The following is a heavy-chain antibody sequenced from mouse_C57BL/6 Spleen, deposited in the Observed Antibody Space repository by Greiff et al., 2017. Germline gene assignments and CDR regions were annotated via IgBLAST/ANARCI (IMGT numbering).Heavy chain of an antibody. J-gene: IGHJ2*01. V-gene: IGHV1-72*01. CDR2: IDPNSGGT. Sequence: QVHVKQPGAELVKPGASVKLSCKASGYTFTSYWMHWVKQRPGRGLEWIGRIDPNSGGTKYNEKFKSKATLTVDKPSSTAYMQLSSLTSEDSAVYYCARSGGLYYDYESYFDYWGQGTTLTVSS. CDR3: ARSGGLYYDYESYFDY. D-gene: IGHD2-4*01. CDR1: GYTFTSYW.